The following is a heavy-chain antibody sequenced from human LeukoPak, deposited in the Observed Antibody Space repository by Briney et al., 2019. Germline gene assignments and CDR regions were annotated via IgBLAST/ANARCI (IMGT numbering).Heavy chain of an antibody. V-gene: IGHV4-59*01. J-gene: IGHJ4*02. CDR2: IYYSGST. CDR1: GGSIGGYY. CDR3: ARDRRHNSGFPFFDY. Sequence: SETLSLTCTVSGGSIGGYYWSWIRQPPGKGLEWIAYIYYSGSTNYNPSLKSRVTISVDTSKNQFSLKLSSVTAADTAVYYCARDRRHNSGFPFFDYWGQGTLVTVSS. D-gene: IGHD5-18*01.